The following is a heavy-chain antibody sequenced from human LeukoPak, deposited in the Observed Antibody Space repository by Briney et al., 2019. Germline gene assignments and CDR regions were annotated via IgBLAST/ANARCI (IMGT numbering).Heavy chain of an antibody. J-gene: IGHJ3*02. Sequence: SSETLSLTCTVSGGSISSSSYYWGWIRQPPGKGLEWIGSIYYSGSTYYNPSLKSRVTISVDTSKNQFSLKLSSVTAADTAVYYCASHDYGGNDLSAFDIWGQGTMVTVSS. D-gene: IGHD4-23*01. V-gene: IGHV4-39*07. CDR2: IYYSGST. CDR3: ASHDYGGNDLSAFDI. CDR1: GGSISSSSYY.